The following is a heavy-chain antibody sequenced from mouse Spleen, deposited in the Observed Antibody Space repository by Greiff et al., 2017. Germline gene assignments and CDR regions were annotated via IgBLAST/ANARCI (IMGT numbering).Heavy chain of an antibody. CDR3: ASDFTTGGFAY. Sequence: QVQLQQSGPGLVAPSQSLSITCTVSGFSLTSYGVDWVRQSPGKGLEWLGVIWGGGSTNYNSALKSRLSISKDNSKSQVFLKMNSLQTDDTAMYYCASDFTTGGFAYWGQGTLVPVSA. V-gene: IGHV2-6*01. CDR2: IWGGGST. J-gene: IGHJ3*01. D-gene: IGHD1-1*01. CDR1: GFSLTSYG.